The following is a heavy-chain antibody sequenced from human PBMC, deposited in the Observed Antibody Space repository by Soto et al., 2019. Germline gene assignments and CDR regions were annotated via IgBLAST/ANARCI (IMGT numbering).Heavy chain of an antibody. CDR1: GYTLSNYA. Sequence: SVKVSCKASGYTLSNYAMHWVRQAPGQGLEWMGRIIPILGIANYAQKFQGRVTITADKSTSTAYMELSSLRSEDTAVYYCARDITRGGFDYWGQGTLVTVSS. J-gene: IGHJ4*02. CDR2: IIPILGIA. V-gene: IGHV1-69*04. CDR3: ARDITRGGFDY. D-gene: IGHD2-15*01.